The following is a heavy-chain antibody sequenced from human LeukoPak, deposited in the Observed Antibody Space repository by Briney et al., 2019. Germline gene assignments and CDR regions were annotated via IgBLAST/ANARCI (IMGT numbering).Heavy chain of an antibody. Sequence: PGGSLRLSCAASGFTFNTYAMSWVRQAPGKGLEWVSYISSSGSTIYYADSVKGRFTISRDNAKNSLYLQMNSLRAEDTAVYYCAKDLSSSGSYSSVDYWGQGTLVTVSS. D-gene: IGHD1-26*01. CDR1: GFTFNTYA. CDR3: AKDLSSSGSYSSVDY. CDR2: ISSSGSTI. J-gene: IGHJ4*02. V-gene: IGHV3-48*04.